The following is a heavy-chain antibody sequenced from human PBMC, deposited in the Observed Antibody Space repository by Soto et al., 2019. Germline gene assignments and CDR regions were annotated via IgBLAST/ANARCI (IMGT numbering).Heavy chain of an antibody. Sequence: WETLSLTCAVSGYSISSGYYWGWLRQPPGKGLEWIGSIYHGGSTYYNPSLNSRVTMSVDTSKNQFSLKLSSVTAADTAVYYCARDLLDYDSSDLDAFDIWGQGTMVTVSS. CDR3: ARDLLDYDSSDLDAFDI. CDR1: GYSISSGYY. J-gene: IGHJ3*02. D-gene: IGHD3-22*01. CDR2: IYHGGST. V-gene: IGHV4-38-2*02.